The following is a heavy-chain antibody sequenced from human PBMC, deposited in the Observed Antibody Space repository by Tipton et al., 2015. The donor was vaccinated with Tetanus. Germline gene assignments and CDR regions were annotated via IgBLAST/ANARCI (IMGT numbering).Heavy chain of an antibody. Sequence: QLVQSGGGVVQPGRSLRLSCAASGFTFSIYGMHWVRQAPGKGLEWVAVIWYDEINKYYADSVKGRFTISRDNSKNTLYLQMNSLRAEDTAVYYCAKDLNRVRRFLEWLFAPFDYWGQGTLVTVSS. J-gene: IGHJ4*02. CDR2: IWYDEINK. CDR3: AKDLNRVRRFLEWLFAPFDY. V-gene: IGHV3-33*06. D-gene: IGHD3-3*01. CDR1: GFTFSIYG.